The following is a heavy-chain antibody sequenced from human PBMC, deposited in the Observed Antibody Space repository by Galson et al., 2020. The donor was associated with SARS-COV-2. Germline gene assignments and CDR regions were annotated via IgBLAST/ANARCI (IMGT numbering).Heavy chain of an antibody. CDR1: GFTFKSHA. V-gene: IGHV3-33*01. D-gene: IGHD6-19*01. CDR3: ARDGQSSGGWAVDY. J-gene: IGHJ4*02. Sequence: GESLKISCAASGFTFKSHAMHWVRQAPGKGLEWVAQIWYDGSNKYYADSVKGRFTVSRDNSENMLYLQMNNLRAEDTAVYYCARDGQSSGGWAVDYWRRGPLVTVS. CDR2: IWYDGSNK.